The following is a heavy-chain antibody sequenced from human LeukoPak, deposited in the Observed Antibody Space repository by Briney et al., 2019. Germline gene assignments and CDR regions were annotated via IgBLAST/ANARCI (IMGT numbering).Heavy chain of an antibody. J-gene: IGHJ6*02. V-gene: IGHV1-69*13. CDR1: GGTFSSYA. Sequence: SVKVSCKASGGTFSSYAISWVRQAPGQGLEWMGGIIPIFGTANYAQKFQGRVTITADESTSTAYMELSSLRSEGTAVYYCARNPSIVVVPAARTGMDVWGQGTTVTVSS. D-gene: IGHD2-2*01. CDR2: IIPIFGTA. CDR3: ARNPSIVVVPAARTGMDV.